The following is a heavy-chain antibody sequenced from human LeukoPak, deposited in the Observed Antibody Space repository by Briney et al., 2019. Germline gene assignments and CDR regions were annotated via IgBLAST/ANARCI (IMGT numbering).Heavy chain of an antibody. D-gene: IGHD6-6*01. CDR2: ITPSGGST. CDR3: AREGGIAARPMDY. V-gene: IGHV1-46*01. CDR1: GCTFTSYY. Sequence: GASVKVSCKASGCTFTSYYIHWVRQAPGQGLEWMGIITPSGGSTSYAQKFQGRVTMTRDTSTSTVYMELSSLRSEDTAVYYCAREGGIAARPMDYWGQGTLVTVSS. J-gene: IGHJ4*02.